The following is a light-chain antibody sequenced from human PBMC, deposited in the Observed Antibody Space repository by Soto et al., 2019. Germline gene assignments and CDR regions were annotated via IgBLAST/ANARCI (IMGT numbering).Light chain of an antibody. CDR1: QGITSF. V-gene: IGKV1-9*01. CDR2: TAS. CDR3: QQHNSYPLT. J-gene: IGKJ4*01. Sequence: DIQLTQSPSFLSASVGDRVSITCRASQGITSFLAWYQQIPGKAPKLLIYTASTLQSGVTPRFSGSGSGTEFTLTISSPQPEDFGTYYCQQHNSYPLTVGGGTRVAIK.